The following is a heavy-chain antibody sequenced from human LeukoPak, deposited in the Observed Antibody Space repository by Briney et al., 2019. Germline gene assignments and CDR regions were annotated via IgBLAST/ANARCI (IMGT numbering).Heavy chain of an antibody. CDR3: ARGSGSPGYYFDY. Sequence: PGGSLRLSCAASGFTFSSYAMHWVRQAPGKGLEWVAVISYDGSNKYYADSVKGRFTISRDNSKNTLYLQMNSLRAEDTAVYYCARGSGSPGYYFDYWGQGTLVTVSS. J-gene: IGHJ4*02. CDR2: ISYDGSNK. D-gene: IGHD1-26*01. CDR1: GFTFSSYA. V-gene: IGHV3-30*04.